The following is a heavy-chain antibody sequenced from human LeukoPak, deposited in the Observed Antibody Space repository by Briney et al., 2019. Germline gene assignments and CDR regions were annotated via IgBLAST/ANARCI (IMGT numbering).Heavy chain of an antibody. D-gene: IGHD2-2*01. J-gene: IGHJ4*02. CDR2: INSDGSTT. V-gene: IGHV3-74*01. CDR3: TRPESSSSLACDH. Sequence: PGGSLRLSCAASGFTFSSYWMSWVRQAPGKGLVWVSRINSDGSTTNYADSVKGRFIISRDNAKNTLYLQMNSLRAEDTAVYYCTRPESSSSLACDHWGQGTLVTVSS. CDR1: GFTFSSYW.